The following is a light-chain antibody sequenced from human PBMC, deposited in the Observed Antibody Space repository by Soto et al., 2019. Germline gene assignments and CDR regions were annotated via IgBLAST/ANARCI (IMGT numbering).Light chain of an antibody. Sequence: IQMTKAPSSLSDSLGDRVTITCRASQGISSYLNWYQQKPGKAPKLLIYAASSLQSGVPSRFSGSGSGTDFTLTISSLQPEDFATYYCQQSYSTPSITSGQGTRPEI. J-gene: IGKJ5*01. CDR1: QGISSY. CDR2: AAS. CDR3: QQSYSTPSIT. V-gene: IGKV1-39*01.